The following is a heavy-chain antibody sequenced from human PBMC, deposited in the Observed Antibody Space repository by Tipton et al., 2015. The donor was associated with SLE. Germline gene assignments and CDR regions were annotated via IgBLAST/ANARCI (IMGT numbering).Heavy chain of an antibody. V-gene: IGHV4-59*01. J-gene: IGHJ4*02. CDR2: IYYNGHT. CDR1: GDSITSYY. D-gene: IGHD2-21*02. Sequence: PGLVKPSETLSLTRTVSGDSITSYYWNWIRQPPGKGLEWIGYIYYNGHTNYSPSLKSRVTLSVDTSKNQFSLTLSSVTAADTAVYYCARLNDATAIASFDYWGQGNLVTVSS. CDR3: ARLNDATAIASFDY.